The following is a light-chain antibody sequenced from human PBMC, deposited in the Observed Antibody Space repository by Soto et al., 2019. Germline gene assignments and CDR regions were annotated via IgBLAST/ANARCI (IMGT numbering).Light chain of an antibody. CDR1: SSDVGSYNL. CDR3: CSYAGSSLGV. Sequence: QSVLTQPASVSGSPGQSITLSCTGTSSDVGSYNLVSWYQQHPGKAPKLMIYEVSKRPSGVSNRFSGSKSGNTASLTISGLQAEDEADYYCCSYAGSSLGVFGGGTKLTVL. CDR2: EVS. V-gene: IGLV2-23*02. J-gene: IGLJ3*02.